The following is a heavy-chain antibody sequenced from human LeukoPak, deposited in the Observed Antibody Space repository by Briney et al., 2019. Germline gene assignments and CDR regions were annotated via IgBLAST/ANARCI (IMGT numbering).Heavy chain of an antibody. CDR2: ISYSGIT. J-gene: IGHJ4*02. V-gene: IGHV4-39*01. CDR1: GGSISSSGYY. CDR3: ARQGPALYFDY. Sequence: TSETLSLTCTVSGGSISSSGYYWGWIRQSPGERLEWIGSISYSGITHYNRSLKSPVTISVDTPKNQFSLKLTSVTAADTAVYYCARQGPALYFDYWGQGTLLTVSS.